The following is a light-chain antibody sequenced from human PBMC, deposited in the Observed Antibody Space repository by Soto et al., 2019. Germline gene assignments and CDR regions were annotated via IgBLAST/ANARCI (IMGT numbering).Light chain of an antibody. CDR1: SSDVGSYNL. CDR3: CSYAGSSTLV. Sequence: QSALTQPASVSGSPGQSITISCTGTSSDVGSYNLVSWYQQHPGKAPKLMIYEGGKRPSGVSNRFSGSKSGNTASLTISGLQAEDEADYYCCSYAGSSTLVFGGGTQLTVL. CDR2: EGG. J-gene: IGLJ3*02. V-gene: IGLV2-23*01.